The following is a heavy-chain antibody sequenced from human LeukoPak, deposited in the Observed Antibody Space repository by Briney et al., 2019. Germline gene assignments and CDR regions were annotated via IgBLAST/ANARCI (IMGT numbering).Heavy chain of an antibody. CDR1: GFSVSSNY. CDR3: ARGDYYYYMDV. J-gene: IGHJ6*03. CDR2: IYSGGST. Sequence: GGSLRLSCAASGFSVSSNYMSWVRQAPGKGLEWVSVIYSGGSTYYADSVKGRFTISRDNSKNTLYLQMNSLRAEDTAVYYCARGDYYYYMDVWGKGTTVTVSS. V-gene: IGHV3-53*01.